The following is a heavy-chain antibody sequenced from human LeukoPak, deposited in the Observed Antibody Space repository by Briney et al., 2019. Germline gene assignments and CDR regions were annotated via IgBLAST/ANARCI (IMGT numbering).Heavy chain of an antibody. CDR2: INPNSGGT. D-gene: IGHD3-10*01. CDR1: GYTFTAYY. Sequence: VASVKVSCKASGYTFTAYYMHWVRQAPGQGLEWMGWINPNSGGTDYAQKFQGRVTMTRDTSFNTAYMELSRLRSDDTAVYYCARVGLWFGGHFYYMDVWGKGTTVTISS. J-gene: IGHJ6*03. V-gene: IGHV1-2*02. CDR3: ARVGLWFGGHFYYMDV.